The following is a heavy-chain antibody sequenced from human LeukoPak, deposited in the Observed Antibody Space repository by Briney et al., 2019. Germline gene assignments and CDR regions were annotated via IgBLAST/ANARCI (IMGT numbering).Heavy chain of an antibody. CDR2: IYYSGTT. CDR3: ARSNGYNYFFDY. CDR1: GGSISSHY. V-gene: IGHV4-59*11. D-gene: IGHD5-24*01. J-gene: IGHJ4*02. Sequence: PSETLSLTCTVSGGSISSHYWSWIRQPPGKGLEWIGFIYYSGTTNCNPSLKSRVTISVDTSKNQFSLKLGSVTTADTAVYYCARSNGYNYFFDYWSQGTLVTVTS.